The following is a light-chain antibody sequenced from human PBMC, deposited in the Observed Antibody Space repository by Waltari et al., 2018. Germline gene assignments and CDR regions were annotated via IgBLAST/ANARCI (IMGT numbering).Light chain of an antibody. Sequence: DIVLTQSPGTLSLSPGESATLSCRARQTFSNNCLAWYKQKPGQAPRLRVHGISLRAAGIPDRFSGIGSGTDFTLIISSLEPEDFGVYYCQQYTSSPWTFGQGTKVEI. V-gene: IGKV3-20*01. CDR2: GIS. CDR3: QQYTSSPWT. J-gene: IGKJ1*01. CDR1: QTFSNNC.